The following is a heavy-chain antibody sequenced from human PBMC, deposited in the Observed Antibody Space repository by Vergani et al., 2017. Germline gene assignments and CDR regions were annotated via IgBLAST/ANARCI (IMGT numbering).Heavy chain of an antibody. D-gene: IGHD5-12*01. J-gene: IGHJ4*02. V-gene: IGHV5-51*01. Sequence: EVPLVQSGAEVKKPGVSLTISCQLSGYSFTNHWIGWVRQLPGKGLEWMGIIHPADSDTRYSPSFQGQVTISVDKSISTAYLQRSSLRASDSAMYYCARRYGRDSGGSKYFDYWGQGTLVTVSS. CDR1: GYSFTNHW. CDR3: ARRYGRDSGGSKYFDY. CDR2: IHPADSDT.